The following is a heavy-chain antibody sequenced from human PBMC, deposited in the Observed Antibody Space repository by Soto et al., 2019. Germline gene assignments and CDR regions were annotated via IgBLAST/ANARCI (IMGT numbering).Heavy chain of an antibody. D-gene: IGHD2-15*01. CDR2: IIPIFGTA. J-gene: IGHJ6*02. Sequence: QVQLVQSGAEVKKPGSSVKVSCKTSGGTFSSYAISWVRQAPGQGLEWMGGIIPIFGTANCAQKFQGRLTITADESTSTADMVLSSLRSGDTAVYYCARDRHCCSGGSCYRGPDDYYGMDVCGQGTTVTVSS. CDR1: GGTFSSYA. V-gene: IGHV1-69*12. CDR3: ARDRHCCSGGSCYRGPDDYYGMDV.